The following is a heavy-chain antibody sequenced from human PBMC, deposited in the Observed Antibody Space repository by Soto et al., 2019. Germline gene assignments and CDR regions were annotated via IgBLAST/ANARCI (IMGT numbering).Heavy chain of an antibody. CDR2: IYHSGST. CDR1: GGSISTSNW. CDR3: ASFRWFGV. Sequence: QVQLQESGPGLVRPSGTLSLSCAVSGGSISTSNWWSWVRQPPGKGLEWIGEIYHSGSTNYNPSLTSRATMSGDKSKNQFSLNLSSVTAADTAVYYCASFRWFGVWGQGTLVTVSS. J-gene: IGHJ4*02. D-gene: IGHD3-10*01. V-gene: IGHV4-4*02.